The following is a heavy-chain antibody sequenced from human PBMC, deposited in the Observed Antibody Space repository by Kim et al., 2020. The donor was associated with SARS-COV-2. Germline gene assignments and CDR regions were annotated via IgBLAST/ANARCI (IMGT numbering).Heavy chain of an antibody. D-gene: IGHD3-22*01. J-gene: IGHJ4*02. CDR3: ARVRVSSGYSVDY. Sequence: YNPSLKSRVTISVDTSKNQFSLKLSSVTAADTAVYYWARVRVSSGYSVDYWGQGTLVTVSS. V-gene: IGHV4-30-2*05.